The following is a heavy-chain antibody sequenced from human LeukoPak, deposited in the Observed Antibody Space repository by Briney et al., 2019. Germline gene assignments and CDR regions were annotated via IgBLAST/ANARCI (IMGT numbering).Heavy chain of an antibody. Sequence: GGSLRLSCAASGFTFSSYAMSWVRQAPGKGLEWVSAISGSGGSTYYADSVKGRFTISRDNSKNTLYLQMNSLRAEDTAVYYCAKDEGDSSGYYSDSDYWGQGTLVTVSS. V-gene: IGHV3-23*01. D-gene: IGHD3-22*01. J-gene: IGHJ4*02. CDR2: ISGSGGST. CDR3: AKDEGDSSGYYSDSDY. CDR1: GFTFSSYA.